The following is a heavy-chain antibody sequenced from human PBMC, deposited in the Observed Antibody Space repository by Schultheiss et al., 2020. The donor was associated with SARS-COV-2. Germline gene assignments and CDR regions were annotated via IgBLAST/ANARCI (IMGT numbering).Heavy chain of an antibody. Sequence: GESLKISCKGSGYSFTSYWIGWVRQMPGKGLEWMGIIYPGDSDTRYSPSFQGQVTISADKSISTAYLQWSSLKASDTAMYYCARHRNGYDFSYYYYGMDVWGQGTTVTVSS. J-gene: IGHJ6*02. D-gene: IGHD5-12*01. CDR3: ARHRNGYDFSYYYYGMDV. CDR2: IYPGDSDT. CDR1: GYSFTSYW. V-gene: IGHV5-51*01.